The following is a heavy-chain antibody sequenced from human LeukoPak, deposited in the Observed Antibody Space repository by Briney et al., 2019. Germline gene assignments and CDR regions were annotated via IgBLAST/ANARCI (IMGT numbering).Heavy chain of an antibody. D-gene: IGHD7-27*01. J-gene: IGHJ4*02. V-gene: IGHV3-30-3*01. CDR3: AREALTGVSFDY. Sequence: GGSLRLSCAASGFTFSSYAMHWVCQAPGKGLEWVAVISYDGSNKYYADSVKGRFTISRDNSKNTLYLQMNSLRAEDTAVYYCAREALTGVSFDYWGQGTLVTVSS. CDR1: GFTFSSYA. CDR2: ISYDGSNK.